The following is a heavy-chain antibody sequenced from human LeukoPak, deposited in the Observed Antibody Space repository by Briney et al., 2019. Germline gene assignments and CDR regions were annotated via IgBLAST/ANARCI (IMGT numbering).Heavy chain of an antibody. Sequence: GGSLRLSCAASRFTFNSHAMSWVRQALGKGLEWVSVIGGSNGITFYVGSVKGRFTISRDNSKDTLYLQMNSLRAEDTAVYYCARNENSGWGYFDYWGQGTLVTVSS. CDR3: ARNENSGWGYFDY. CDR1: RFTFNSHA. J-gene: IGHJ4*02. CDR2: IGGSNGIT. V-gene: IGHV3-23*01. D-gene: IGHD5-12*01.